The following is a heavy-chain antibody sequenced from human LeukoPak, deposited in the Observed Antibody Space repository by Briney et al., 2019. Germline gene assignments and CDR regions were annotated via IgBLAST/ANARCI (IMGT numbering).Heavy chain of an antibody. V-gene: IGHV3-23*01. CDR1: GFTFSNYT. Sequence: GGSLRLSCAASGFTFSNYTMSWARQAPGKGLEWVSAISGSGGSTYYADSVKGRFTISRDNSKNTLYLQMNSLRAEDTTVYYCTKGTIWLPFDYWGQGTLVTVSS. D-gene: IGHD5-18*01. CDR3: TKGTIWLPFDY. CDR2: ISGSGGST. J-gene: IGHJ4*02.